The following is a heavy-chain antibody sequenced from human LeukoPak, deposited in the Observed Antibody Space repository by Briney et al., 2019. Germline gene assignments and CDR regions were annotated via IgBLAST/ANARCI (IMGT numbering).Heavy chain of an antibody. CDR3: AELGITMIGGV. CDR2: ISSSGSTI. D-gene: IGHD3-10*02. J-gene: IGHJ6*04. V-gene: IGHV3-48*03. Sequence: GGALRLSCAASGFTFSSYEMNWVRQAPGRGLEWVSYISSSGSTIYYADSVKGRFTISRDNAKNSLYLQMNSLRAEDTAVYYCAELGITMIGGVWGKGTTVTISS. CDR1: GFTFSSYE.